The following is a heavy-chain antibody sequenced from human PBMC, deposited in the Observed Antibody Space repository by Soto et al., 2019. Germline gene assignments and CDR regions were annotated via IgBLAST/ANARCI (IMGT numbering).Heavy chain of an antibody. CDR3: ARLQTNSSGDLVFDI. D-gene: IGHD6-19*01. CDR1: GGSISSSYY. J-gene: IGHJ3*02. Sequence: PSETLSLTCTVSGGSISSSYYWGWIRQPPGKGLEWIGSIYYSGSTYYNPSLKSRVTISVDTSKNQFSLKLSSVTAADTAVYYCARLQTNSSGDLVFDIWGQGTMVTVSS. V-gene: IGHV4-39*01. CDR2: IYYSGST.